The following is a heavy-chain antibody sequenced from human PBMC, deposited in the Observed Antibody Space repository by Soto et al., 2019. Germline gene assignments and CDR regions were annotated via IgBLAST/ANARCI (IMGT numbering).Heavy chain of an antibody. V-gene: IGHV4-34*01. Sequence: PSETLSLTCAVYGGSFSGYYWSWIRQPPGKGLEWIGEINHSGSTNYNPSLKSRVTISVDTSKNQFSLKLSSVTAADTAGYYCARVSGRPTVTKGLNSRSWFDPWGQGTLVTVSS. CDR1: GGSFSGYY. CDR2: INHSGST. J-gene: IGHJ5*02. D-gene: IGHD4-17*01. CDR3: ARVSGRPTVTKGLNSRSWFDP.